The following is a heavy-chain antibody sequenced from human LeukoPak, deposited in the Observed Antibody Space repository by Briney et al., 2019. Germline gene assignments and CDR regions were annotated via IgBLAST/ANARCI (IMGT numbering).Heavy chain of an antibody. J-gene: IGHJ1*01. V-gene: IGHV3-23*01. CDR2: ITAGAGST. D-gene: IGHD4-23*01. CDR1: GFTFSSYA. CDR3: AKNYGGNSGPYFQH. Sequence: GGSLRLSCAASGFTFSSYAMSWVRQSPGKGLEWVSTITAGAGSTYYADSVKGRFTISRDNSETSLYLQVNSLRAEDTAVYYCAKNYGGNSGPYFQHWGQGTLVTVSS.